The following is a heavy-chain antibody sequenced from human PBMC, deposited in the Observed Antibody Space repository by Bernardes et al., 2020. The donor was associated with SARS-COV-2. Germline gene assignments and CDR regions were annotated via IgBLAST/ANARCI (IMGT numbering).Heavy chain of an antibody. V-gene: IGHV1-18*01. Sequence: ASVKVSCRASGYTFSSYGITWVRQAPGQGLEWMGWISAYNGNRRYAQKFRDRVTMTTDTSTGPAYMELRSLKSNDTAVYYCAKGRYDMSTAASDHLGQGTQVIVSS. CDR3: AKGRYDMSTAASDH. D-gene: IGHD3-9*01. CDR2: ISAYNGNR. CDR1: GYTFSSYG. J-gene: IGHJ4*02.